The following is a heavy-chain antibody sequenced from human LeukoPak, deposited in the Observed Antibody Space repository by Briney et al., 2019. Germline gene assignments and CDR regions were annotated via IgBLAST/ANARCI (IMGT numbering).Heavy chain of an antibody. CDR3: ARHRGAVGWLQNYYYYGMDV. D-gene: IGHD5-24*01. J-gene: IGHJ6*02. Sequence: SQTLSLTCAVSGGSISSGGYSWSWIRQPPGKGLEWIGYIYYSGSTNYNPSLKSRVTISVDTSKNQFSLKLSSVTAADTAVYYCARHRGAVGWLQNYYYYGMDVWGQGTTVTVSS. CDR1: GGSISSGGYS. V-gene: IGHV4-30-4*07. CDR2: IYYSGST.